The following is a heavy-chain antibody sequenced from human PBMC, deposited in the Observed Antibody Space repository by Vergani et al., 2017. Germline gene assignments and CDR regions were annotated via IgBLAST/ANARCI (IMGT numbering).Heavy chain of an antibody. Sequence: QVQLQESGPGLVKPSQTLSLTCTVSGGSFSTGGQSWTWLRQSAGKGLEWIGRIDTSGAANYNPSLGSRAIMSVDASKTQFSLKLTSVTAADTAVYYCARDGGEYDKDALDVWVEGTKVAVTS. CDR2: IDTSGAA. CDR3: ARDGGEYDKDALDV. CDR1: GGSFSTGGQS. V-gene: IGHV4-61*02. J-gene: IGHJ3*01. D-gene: IGHD2-21*01.